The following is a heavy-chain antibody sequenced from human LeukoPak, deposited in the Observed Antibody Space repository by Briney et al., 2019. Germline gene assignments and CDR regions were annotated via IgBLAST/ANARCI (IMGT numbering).Heavy chain of an antibody. CDR3: ARDFSIVGQQLVPGYYYGMDV. J-gene: IGHJ6*02. V-gene: IGHV3-66*01. D-gene: IGHD6-13*01. CDR2: IYSGGST. Sequence: PGGSLRLSCAASGFTVSSNYMSWVRQAPGKGLEWVSVIYSGGSTYYADSVKGRFTISRDNSKNTLYLQMNSLRAEDTAVYYCARDFSIVGQQLVPGYYYGMDVWGQGTTVTVSS. CDR1: GFTVSSNY.